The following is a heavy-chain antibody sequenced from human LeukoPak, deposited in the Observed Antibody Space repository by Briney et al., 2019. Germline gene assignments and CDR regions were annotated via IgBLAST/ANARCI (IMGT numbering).Heavy chain of an antibody. CDR2: IMKDGDNI. J-gene: IGHJ4*02. CDR3: AKGNQWLIHY. V-gene: IGHV3-43*02. D-gene: IGHD6-19*01. CDR1: GFTFDAYA. Sequence: PGGSLRLSCAASGFTFDAYAMHWVRQVPGKGLQWVTLIMKDGDNIYADSVKGRFTISRDNSKNSLYLQKDSLRTEDSALYYCAKGNQWLIHYWGQGTLVTVSS.